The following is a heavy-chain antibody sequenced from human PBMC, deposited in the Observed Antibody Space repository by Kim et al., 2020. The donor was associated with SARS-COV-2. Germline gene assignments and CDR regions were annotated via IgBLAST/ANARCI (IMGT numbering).Heavy chain of an antibody. J-gene: IGHJ6*02. CDR2: ISSSSSYI. D-gene: IGHD3-9*01. V-gene: IGHV3-21*01. CDR3: ARAGKQDILTGYYSPQNYYYYYGMDV. Sequence: GGSLRLSCAASGFTFSSYSMNWVRQAPGKGLEWVSSISSSSSYIYYADSVKGRFTISRDNAKNSLYLQMNSLRAEDTAVYYCARAGKQDILTGYYSPQNYYYYYGMDVWGQGTTVTVSS. CDR1: GFTFSSYS.